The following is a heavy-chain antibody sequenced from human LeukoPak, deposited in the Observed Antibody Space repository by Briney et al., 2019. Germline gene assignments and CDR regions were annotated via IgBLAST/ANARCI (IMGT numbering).Heavy chain of an antibody. V-gene: IGHV3-30*02. J-gene: IGHJ4*02. CDR3: AKDFAYSSSWFDY. Sequence: GGSLRLSCAASGFTFSSYGMHWVRQAPGKGLGWVAFIRYDGSNKYYADSVKGRFTISRDNSKNTLYLQMNSLRAEDTAVYYCAKDFAYSSSWFDYWGQGTLVTVSS. D-gene: IGHD6-13*01. CDR1: GFTFSSYG. CDR2: IRYDGSNK.